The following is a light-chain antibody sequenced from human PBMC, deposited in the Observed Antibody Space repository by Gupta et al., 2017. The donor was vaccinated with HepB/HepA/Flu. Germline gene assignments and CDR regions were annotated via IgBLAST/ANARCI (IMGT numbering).Light chain of an antibody. CDR3: SAYAGSNNVV. J-gene: IGLJ2*01. Sequence: SALTQPPSASGSPGHSLTISSTGTSSDVVGYNHVSWYQQHPGTAPKLMIFEVNQRSSGVPGRFSDSKSGNTASLTVSGRQADEEANYYCSAYAGSNNVVFGGGTKLTVL. CDR1: SSDVVGYNH. V-gene: IGLV2-8*01. CDR2: EVN.